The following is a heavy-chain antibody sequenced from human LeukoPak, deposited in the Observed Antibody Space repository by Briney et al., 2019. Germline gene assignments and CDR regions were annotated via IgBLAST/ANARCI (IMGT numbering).Heavy chain of an antibody. CDR3: ASAPGIGNAFDI. D-gene: IGHD3-10*01. Sequence: PSETLPLTCAVYGGSFSGYYWSWIRQPPGKGLEWIGEINHSGSTNYNPSLKSRVTISVDTSKNQFSLKLSSVTAADTAVYYCASAPGIGNAFDIWGQGTMVTVSS. J-gene: IGHJ3*02. V-gene: IGHV4-34*01. CDR1: GGSFSGYY. CDR2: INHSGST.